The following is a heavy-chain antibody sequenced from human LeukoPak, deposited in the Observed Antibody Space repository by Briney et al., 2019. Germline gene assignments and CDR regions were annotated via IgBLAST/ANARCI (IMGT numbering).Heavy chain of an antibody. D-gene: IGHD6-13*01. CDR1: GYTFTGYY. J-gene: IGHJ6*03. CDR3: ARDPSSSWYGTYRGYYYYMDV. Sequence: ASVTVSCKASGYTFTGYYMHWARQAPGQGLEWMGWINPNSGGTNYAQKFQGRVTMTRDTSISTAYMELSRLRSDDTAVYYCARDPSSSWYGTYRGYYYYMDVWGKGTTVTVSS. V-gene: IGHV1-2*02. CDR2: INPNSGGT.